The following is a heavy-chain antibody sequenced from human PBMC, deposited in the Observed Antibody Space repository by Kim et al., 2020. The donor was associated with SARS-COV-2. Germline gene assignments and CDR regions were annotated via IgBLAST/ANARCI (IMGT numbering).Heavy chain of an antibody. J-gene: IGHJ4*02. Sequence: YDAGSGKGRITISRDNSKNTLYLQMNSLRAEDTAVYYCARDSLWFGVLDYWGQGTLVTVSS. D-gene: IGHD3-10*01. V-gene: IGHV3-30*01. CDR3: ARDSLWFGVLDY.